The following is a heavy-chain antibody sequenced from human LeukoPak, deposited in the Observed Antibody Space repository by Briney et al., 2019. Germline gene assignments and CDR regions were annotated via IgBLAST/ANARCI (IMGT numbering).Heavy chain of an antibody. D-gene: IGHD3-10*01. J-gene: IGHJ6*04. CDR1: GGSMDSFY. CDR3: ARLARLTLIRGVTGYHSLDV. CDR2: IYYSGTT. V-gene: IGHV4-59*01. Sequence: SETLSLTCTVSGGSMDSFYWSWIRQSPRGGLEWIGYIYYSGTTNYNPSLRSRLIISVDTSKNQFSLNLISMTAADTAVYYCARLARLTLIRGVTGYHSLDVWGKGTKVTVSS.